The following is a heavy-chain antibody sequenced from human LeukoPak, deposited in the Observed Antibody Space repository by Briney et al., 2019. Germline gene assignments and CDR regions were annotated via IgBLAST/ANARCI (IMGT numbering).Heavy chain of an antibody. D-gene: IGHD6-6*01. J-gene: IGHJ6*03. Sequence: GASVKVSCKASGYTFTGYYMHWVRQAPGQGLEWMGWINPNSGGTNYAQKFQGRVTMTRDTSISTAYMELSRLRSDDTAVYYCARDREYSSSLVYYYYMDVWGKGTTVTVSS. CDR2: INPNSGGT. V-gene: IGHV1-2*02. CDR3: ARDREYSSSLVYYYYMDV. CDR1: GYTFTGYY.